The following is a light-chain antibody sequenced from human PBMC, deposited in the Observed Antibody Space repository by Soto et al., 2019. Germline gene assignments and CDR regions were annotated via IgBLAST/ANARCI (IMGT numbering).Light chain of an antibody. J-gene: IGKJ1*01. Sequence: EIVMTQSPVTLSVSPGEGATLSCWASQSIGKDVAWYQQRPGQAPRLLIYGASTRATGIPARFSGSGSGTDFTLTISGLLSEDFAPYYCQQYNNWPRTFGQGTNV. CDR3: QQYNNWPRT. CDR2: GAS. V-gene: IGKV3-15*01. CDR1: QSIGKD.